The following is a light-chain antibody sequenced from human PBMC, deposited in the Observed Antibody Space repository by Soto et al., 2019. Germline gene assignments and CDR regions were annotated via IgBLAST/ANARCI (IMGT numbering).Light chain of an antibody. CDR1: QSIVTY. Sequence: DIQMAQSPSSLSASVGDRVTITCRASQSIVTYLNWYLQKPGKAPKLLIYAASNLQSGVPSRFSGSGSGTDFTLIISSLQPEDFATYFCQQSYSTPPWTFGQGTKVDIK. CDR3: QQSYSTPPWT. V-gene: IGKV1-39*01. J-gene: IGKJ1*01. CDR2: AAS.